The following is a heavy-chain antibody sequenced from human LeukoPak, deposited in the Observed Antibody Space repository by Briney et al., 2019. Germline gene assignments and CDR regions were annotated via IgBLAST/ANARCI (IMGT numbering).Heavy chain of an antibody. V-gene: IGHV4-30-4*08. CDR1: GGSINRGGYF. D-gene: IGHD2-2*01. J-gene: IGHJ5*02. CDR2: IDYSGNT. Sequence: SQTLSLTCTVSGGSINRGGYFWSWIRQHPGKGLEWIGYIDYSGNTLYNPSLKSRVTISVDTSKNQFSLKLSSVTAADTAVYYCARVVTAAMSTPYNWFDPWGQGTLVTVSS. CDR3: ARVVTAAMSTPYNWFDP.